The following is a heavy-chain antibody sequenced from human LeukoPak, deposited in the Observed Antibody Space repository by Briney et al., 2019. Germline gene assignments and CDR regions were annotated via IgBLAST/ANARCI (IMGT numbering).Heavy chain of an antibody. Sequence: HPSETLSLTCTVSGGSISSGGNYWSWIRQHPGKGLEWIGYIYYSGSTYYNPSLKSRVTISVDTSKNQFSLKLSSVTAADTAVYYCARVAYGDLLWYFDYWGQGTLVTVSS. CDR1: GGSISSGGNY. CDR3: ARVAYGDLLWYFDY. D-gene: IGHD4-17*01. J-gene: IGHJ4*02. CDR2: IYYSGST. V-gene: IGHV4-31*03.